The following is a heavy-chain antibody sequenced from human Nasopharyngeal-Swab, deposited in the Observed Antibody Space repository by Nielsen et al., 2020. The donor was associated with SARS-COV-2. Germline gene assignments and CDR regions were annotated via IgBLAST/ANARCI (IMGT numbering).Heavy chain of an antibody. CDR2: IWCSGRGT. D-gene: IGHD3-10*01. V-gene: IGHV3-23*01. CDR3: ARGRREIWSSGNDYGSGSFDK. Sequence: GESLKISCSASGFIFDNYAMNWIRQAPGKGLEWVGIIWCSGRGTNYADAVKGRFTISRDNSKNTLFLHMSSLRVEDTAVYYCARGRREIWSSGNDYGSGSFDKWGQGTLVTVSS. J-gene: IGHJ4*02. CDR1: GFIFDNYA.